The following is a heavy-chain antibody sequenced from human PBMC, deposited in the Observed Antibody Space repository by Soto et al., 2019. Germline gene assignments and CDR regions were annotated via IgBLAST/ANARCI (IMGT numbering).Heavy chain of an antibody. CDR2: IYYSGST. V-gene: IGHV4-59*08. J-gene: IGHJ4*02. CDR1: GGSISSYY. Sequence: SETLSLTCTVSGGSISSYYWSWFRQPPGRGLEWIGYIYYSGSTSYSPSLKSRVTISVDTSKNQISLMLSSVTAADTAMYYCAISIDNYGPLDYWGQGTLVTVSS. CDR3: AISIDNYGPLDY. D-gene: IGHD5-18*01.